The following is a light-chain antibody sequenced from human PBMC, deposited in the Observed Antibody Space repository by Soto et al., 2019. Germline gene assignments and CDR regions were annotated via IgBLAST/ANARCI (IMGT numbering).Light chain of an antibody. CDR2: DVT. J-gene: IGLJ2*01. CDR1: SSDVGAYDY. CDR3: SSPTTYTTLV. Sequence: QSVLTQPASVSGSPGQSITISCTGTSSDVGAYDYVSWYQQHPGKAPKLMIYDVTTRPSGVSNRFSGSKSGNTASLTISGLQAEDEADYYCSSPTTYTTLVFGGGTKLTVL. V-gene: IGLV2-14*01.